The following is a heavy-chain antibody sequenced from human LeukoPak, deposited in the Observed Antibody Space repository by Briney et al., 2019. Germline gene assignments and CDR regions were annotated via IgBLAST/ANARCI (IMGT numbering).Heavy chain of an antibody. Sequence: GGSLRLSCAASGFTFSSYSMNWVRQPPGKGLEWVSSISSSSSYIYYADSVKGRFTISRDNAKNSLYLQMNSLRAEDTAVYYCARAGENDAFDIWGQGTMVTVSS. CDR3: ARAGENDAFDI. D-gene: IGHD3-16*01. J-gene: IGHJ3*02. V-gene: IGHV3-21*01. CDR2: ISSSSSYI. CDR1: GFTFSSYS.